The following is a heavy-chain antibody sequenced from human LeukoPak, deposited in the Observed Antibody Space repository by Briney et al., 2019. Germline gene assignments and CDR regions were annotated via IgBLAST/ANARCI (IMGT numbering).Heavy chain of an antibody. V-gene: IGHV3-48*01. CDR3: AREGREYSYDY. Sequence: PGGSLRLFCAASCFSFSSYSFNGVRQAPGKGLEWISYISSPTSNIHYADSVKGRFTISRDNAKNSLFLQMHSLRVDDTAVYYCAREGREYSYDYWGQGTLVTVSS. J-gene: IGHJ4*02. CDR1: CFSFSSYS. CDR2: ISSPTSNI. D-gene: IGHD5-18*01.